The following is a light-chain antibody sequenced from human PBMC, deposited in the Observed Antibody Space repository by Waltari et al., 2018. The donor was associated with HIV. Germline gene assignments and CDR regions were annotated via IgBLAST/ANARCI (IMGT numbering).Light chain of an antibody. CDR1: QSVSNN. V-gene: IGKV3-11*01. J-gene: IGKJ2*01. CDR2: DAS. Sequence: ELVLPQSPATLSLSPGARATLSCWASQSVSNNFAWYQQRPGQAPRLLIYDASNRATGIPARFSGSGSGTDFTLTISSLEPEDFVVYYCQQRSNWPRFTFGQGTRLEI. CDR3: QQRSNWPRFT.